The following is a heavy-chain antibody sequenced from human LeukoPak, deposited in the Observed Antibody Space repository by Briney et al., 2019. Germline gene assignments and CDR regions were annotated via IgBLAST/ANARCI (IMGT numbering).Heavy chain of an antibody. Sequence: SETLSLTCTVSGGSISSSSYYWGWIRQPPGKGLEWIRSIYYSGSTYYNPSLKSRVTISVDTSKNQFSLKLSSVTAADTAVYYCARHSRGEGTPSDYWGQGTLVTVSS. CDR2: IYYSGST. CDR3: ARHSRGEGTPSDY. D-gene: IGHD3-10*01. V-gene: IGHV4-39*01. J-gene: IGHJ4*02. CDR1: GGSISSSSYY.